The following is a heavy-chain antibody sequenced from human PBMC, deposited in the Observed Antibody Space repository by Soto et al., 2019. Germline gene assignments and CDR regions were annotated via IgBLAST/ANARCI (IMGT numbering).Heavy chain of an antibody. J-gene: IGHJ4*02. V-gene: IGHV3-30*18. CDR2: LSYDGSNK. Sequence: QVQLVESGGGVVQPGRSLRLSCAASGFTFSSYGMHWVRQAPGKGLEWVAVLSYDGSNKYYAGSVKGRFTISRDNAKNTLYLQMNSLRAADTAVYYSAKGKGGYYDYDVGYHFDYWGQGTLVSVSS. CDR1: GFTFSSYG. CDR3: AKGKGGYYDYDVGYHFDY. D-gene: IGHD5-12*01.